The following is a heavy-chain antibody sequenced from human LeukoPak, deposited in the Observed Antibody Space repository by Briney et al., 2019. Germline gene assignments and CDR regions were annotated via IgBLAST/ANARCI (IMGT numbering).Heavy chain of an antibody. J-gene: IGHJ4*02. CDR2: ISSSGSTI. D-gene: IGHD3-10*01. Sequence: GGSLRLSCAASGFTFSSYEMNWVRQAPGKGLEWVSYISSSGSTIYYADSVKGRFTISRDNAKNSLYLQMNSLRAEDTAVYYCARENYYGSGSVIDYWGQGTLVTVSS. CDR1: GFTFSSYE. V-gene: IGHV3-48*03. CDR3: ARENYYGSGSVIDY.